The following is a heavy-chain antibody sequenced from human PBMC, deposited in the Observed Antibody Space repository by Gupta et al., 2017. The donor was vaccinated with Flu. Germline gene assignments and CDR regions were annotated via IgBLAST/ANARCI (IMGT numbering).Heavy chain of an antibody. Sequence: SWFRQAPGKGLEWVGFIRSKAYGGTTEYAASVKGRFTISRDDSKSIAYLQMNSLKTEDTAVYYCTRVCGGVAAPRVYFQHWGQGTLVTVSS. CDR2: IRSKAYGGTT. J-gene: IGHJ1*01. D-gene: IGHD6-19*01. CDR3: TRVCGGVAAPRVYFQH. V-gene: IGHV3-49*03.